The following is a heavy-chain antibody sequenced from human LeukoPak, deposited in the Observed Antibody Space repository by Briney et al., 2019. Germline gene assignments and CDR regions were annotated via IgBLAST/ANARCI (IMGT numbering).Heavy chain of an antibody. CDR1: GFTFSSYS. D-gene: IGHD6-13*01. Sequence: GGSLRLSCAASGFTFSSYSMSWVRQAPGKGLEWVSAISGSGGSTYYADSVKGRFTISRDNSKHTLYLQMNSLSAEDTAVYYCAKNMKTGAAARQGLDYWGQGTLVTVSS. CDR2: ISGSGGST. V-gene: IGHV3-23*01. CDR3: AKNMKTGAAARQGLDY. J-gene: IGHJ4*02.